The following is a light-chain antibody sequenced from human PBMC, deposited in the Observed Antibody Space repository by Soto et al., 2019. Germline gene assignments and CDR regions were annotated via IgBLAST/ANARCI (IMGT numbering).Light chain of an antibody. V-gene: IGLV1-44*01. CDR3: AAWDSSLKGWV. J-gene: IGLJ3*02. Sequence: QSVLTQPPSASGTPGQRVTISCSGSSSNIGSNTVDWYQQLPGTAPKLLIHNDNRRPSGVPDRVSGSKSGTSASLAISGLQSEDEANYYCAAWDSSLKGWVFGGGTKLTVL. CDR1: SSNIGSNT. CDR2: NDN.